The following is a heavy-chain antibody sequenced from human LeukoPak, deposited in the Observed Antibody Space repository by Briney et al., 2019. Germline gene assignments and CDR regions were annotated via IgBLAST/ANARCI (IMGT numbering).Heavy chain of an antibody. CDR3: ARARRTGPDYYYYYMDV. Sequence: GASVKVSCKASGYTFTGYYMHWVRQAPGQGLEWMGWINPNSGGTNYAQKFQGRVTMTRDTSISTAYMELSSLRSEDTAVYYCARARRTGPDYYYYYMDVWGKGTTVTVSS. CDR1: GYTFTGYY. J-gene: IGHJ6*03. CDR2: INPNSGGT. D-gene: IGHD2-8*02. V-gene: IGHV1-2*02.